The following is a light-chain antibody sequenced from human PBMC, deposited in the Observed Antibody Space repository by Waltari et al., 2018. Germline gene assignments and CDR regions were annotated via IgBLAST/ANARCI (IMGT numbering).Light chain of an antibody. Sequence: TCRASQSISSWLAWYQQKPGKAPKLLIYKASSLESGVPSRFSGSGSGTEFTLTISILQPDEFATYYCQQYNNYPFTFGPGTKVDIK. CDR1: QSISSW. V-gene: IGKV1-5*03. CDR2: KAS. J-gene: IGKJ3*01. CDR3: QQYNNYPFT.